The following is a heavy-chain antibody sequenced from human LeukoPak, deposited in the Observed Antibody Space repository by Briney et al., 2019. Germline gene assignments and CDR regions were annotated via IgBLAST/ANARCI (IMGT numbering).Heavy chain of an antibody. CDR1: GFTVSSNY. V-gene: IGHV3-11*04. CDR3: ARVDYYGSGSYYWFDP. D-gene: IGHD3-10*01. CDR2: ISSSGTTI. Sequence: GGSLRLSCAASGFTVSSNYMSWVRQAPGKGLEWVSYISSSGTTIYYADSVKGRFTISRDNAKNSLYLQMNSLRAEDTAVYYCARVDYYGSGSYYWFDPWGQGTLVTVSS. J-gene: IGHJ5*02.